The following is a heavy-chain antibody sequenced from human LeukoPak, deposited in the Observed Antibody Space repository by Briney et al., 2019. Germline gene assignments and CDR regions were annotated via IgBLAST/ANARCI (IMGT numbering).Heavy chain of an antibody. Sequence: GGSLRLCCAASGFTFSSYGMSWVRQAPGKGLEWVSAISGSGGSTYYADSVKGRFTISRDNSKNTLYLQMNSLRAEDTAVYYCAKDRWYSSGVVGWFDPWGQGTLVTVSS. CDR3: AKDRWYSSGVVGWFDP. D-gene: IGHD6-19*01. CDR2: ISGSGGST. J-gene: IGHJ5*02. V-gene: IGHV3-23*01. CDR1: GFTFSSYG.